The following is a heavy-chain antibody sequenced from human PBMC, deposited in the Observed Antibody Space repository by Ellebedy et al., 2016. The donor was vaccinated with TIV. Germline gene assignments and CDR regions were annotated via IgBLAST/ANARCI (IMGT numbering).Heavy chain of an antibody. D-gene: IGHD4-17*01. Sequence: GESLKISCAASGFTFPTYWMNWVRQAPGKGLEWVANIKQDGTDENYVDSVRGRFTISRDNTNNTLSLHMSSLRAEDTAFYYCARGLSDYGDFKLDSWGQGTLVTVSS. J-gene: IGHJ4*02. CDR3: ARGLSDYGDFKLDS. V-gene: IGHV3-7*03. CDR2: IKQDGTDE. CDR1: GFTFPTYW.